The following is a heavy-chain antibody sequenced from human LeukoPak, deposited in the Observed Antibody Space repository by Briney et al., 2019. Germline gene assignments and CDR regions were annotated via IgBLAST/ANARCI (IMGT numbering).Heavy chain of an antibody. Sequence: SETLSLTCSVSGGSISTFYWSWIRQPAGKGLEWIGRIYTGGTTNYNPSFKSRVTISLDKSKNQFSLKLRSVTAADTAVYYCAGEPVLRNSYTNYFDYWDQGTLVTMSS. CDR1: GGSISTFY. D-gene: IGHD2-2*02. CDR2: IYTGGTT. J-gene: IGHJ4*02. V-gene: IGHV4-4*07. CDR3: AGEPVLRNSYTNYFDY.